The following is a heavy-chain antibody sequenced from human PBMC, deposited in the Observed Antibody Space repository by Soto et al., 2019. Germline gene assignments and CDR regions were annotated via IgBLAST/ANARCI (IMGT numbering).Heavy chain of an antibody. CDR1: GGSISSSNW. J-gene: IGHJ6*02. CDR3: ARDGEEQQPEWDYYYYYGMDV. D-gene: IGHD6-13*01. Sequence: SETLSLTCAVSGGSISSSNWWSWVRQPPGKGLEWIGEIYHSGSTNYNPSLKSRVTISVDKSKNQFSLKLSSVTAADTAVYYCARDGEEQQPEWDYYYYYGMDVWGQGTTVTVSS. CDR2: IYHSGST. V-gene: IGHV4-4*02.